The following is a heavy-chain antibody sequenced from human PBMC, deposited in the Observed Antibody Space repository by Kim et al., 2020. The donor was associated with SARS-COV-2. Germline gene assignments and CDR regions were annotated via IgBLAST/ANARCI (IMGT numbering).Heavy chain of an antibody. CDR3: ATHKTGNDSGSYFYFDY. D-gene: IGHD1-26*01. CDR1: GCSISSSSYF. J-gene: IGHJ4*02. V-gene: IGHV4-39*01. Sequence: SETLSLTCTVSGCSISSSSYFWGWIRQPPGKGLEWIGSIYYSGSTYYNPSLKSRVTISVDTSKNQFSLKLSSVTAADTAVYYCATHKTGNDSGSYFYFDYWGQGTLVTVSS. CDR2: IYYSGST.